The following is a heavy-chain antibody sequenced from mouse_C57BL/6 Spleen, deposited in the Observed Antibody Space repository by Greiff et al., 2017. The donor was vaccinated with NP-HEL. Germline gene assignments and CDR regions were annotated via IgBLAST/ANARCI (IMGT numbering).Heavy chain of an antibody. CDR2: IDPETGGT. CDR3: TRGIYYYGSSYDWYFDV. V-gene: IGHV1-15*01. Sequence: QVQLQQSGAELVRPGASVTLSCKASGYTFTDYEMHWVKQTPVHGLEWIGAIDPETGGTAYNQKFKGKAILTADKSSSTAYMELRSLTSEDSAVYYCTRGIYYYGSSYDWYFDVWGTGTTVTVSS. J-gene: IGHJ1*03. D-gene: IGHD1-1*01. CDR1: GYTFTDYE.